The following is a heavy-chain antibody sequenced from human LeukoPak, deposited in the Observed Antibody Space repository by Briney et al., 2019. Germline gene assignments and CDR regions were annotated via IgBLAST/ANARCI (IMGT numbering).Heavy chain of an antibody. V-gene: IGHV4-31*03. CDR2: IYYSGST. CDR3: ARDLHDYEFDAFDI. J-gene: IGHJ3*02. CDR1: GDSISSGGYY. D-gene: IGHD4-17*01. Sequence: PSQTLSLTCTVSGDSISSGGYYWGWVRQHPGKGLEWIGHIYYSGSTYYNPTLQSRLTISVDTSKNEFSLTMTSVTAADTAVYYCARDLHDYEFDAFDIWGPGTMVTVSS.